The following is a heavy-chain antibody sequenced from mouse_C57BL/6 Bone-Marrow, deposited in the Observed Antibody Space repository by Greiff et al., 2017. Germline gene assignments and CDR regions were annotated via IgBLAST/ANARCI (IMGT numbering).Heavy chain of an antibody. CDR3: ARHAGFAY. CDR2: ISSGGSYT. J-gene: IGHJ3*01. Sequence: EVKLMESGGDLVKPGGSLKLSCAASGFTFSSYGMSWVRQTPDKRLEWVATISSGGSYTYYPDSVKGRFTISRDNAKNNLYLQMSSLKSEDTAMYYCARHAGFAYWGQGTLVTVSA. CDR1: GFTFSSYG. V-gene: IGHV5-6*01.